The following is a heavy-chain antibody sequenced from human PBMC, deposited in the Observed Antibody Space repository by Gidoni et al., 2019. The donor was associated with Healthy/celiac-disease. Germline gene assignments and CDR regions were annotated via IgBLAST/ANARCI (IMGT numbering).Heavy chain of an antibody. D-gene: IGHD4-17*01. J-gene: IGHJ1*01. CDR3: ARDHSIGYGDHALGYFQH. CDR1: GGSISSSNW. V-gene: IGHV4-4*02. CDR2: IYHSGST. Sequence: QVQLQESGPGLVKPSGTLSLTCAFSGGSISSSNWWSWVRQPPGKGLEWIGEIYHSGSTNYNPSLKSRVTISVDKSKNQFSLKLSSVTAADTAVYYCARDHSIGYGDHALGYFQHWGQGTLVTVSS.